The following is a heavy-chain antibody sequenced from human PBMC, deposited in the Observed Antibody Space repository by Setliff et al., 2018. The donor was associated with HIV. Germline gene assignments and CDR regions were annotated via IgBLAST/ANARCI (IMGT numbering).Heavy chain of an antibody. V-gene: IGHV4-31*03. CDR1: GGSISSGPYY. CDR3: ARLTYYYDTSGPAAAFDI. J-gene: IGHJ3*02. D-gene: IGHD3-22*01. CDR2: IYNSGST. Sequence: SETLSLTCTVSGGSISSGPYYWSWIRQHPGKGLEWIGYIYNSGSTYYSPSLQSRLTISVDTSKNQLSLKLTSVTAADTAVYYCARLTYYYDTSGPAAAFDIWGQGTKVTVSS.